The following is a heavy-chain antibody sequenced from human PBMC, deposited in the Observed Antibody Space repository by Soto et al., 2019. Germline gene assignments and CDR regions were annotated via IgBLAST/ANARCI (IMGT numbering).Heavy chain of an antibody. D-gene: IGHD3-3*01. Sequence: SETLSLTCTVSGDINSHYWSWVRQAPGKGLEWIGYIYYSGNIYYNPSLKSRLSISVDTSKNQFSLKLSSVTAADTAVYFCARVTNIISRFSSRFDPWGQGTLVTVSS. V-gene: IGHV4-59*08. CDR3: ARVTNIISRFSSRFDP. CDR2: IYYSGNI. J-gene: IGHJ5*02. CDR1: GDINSHY.